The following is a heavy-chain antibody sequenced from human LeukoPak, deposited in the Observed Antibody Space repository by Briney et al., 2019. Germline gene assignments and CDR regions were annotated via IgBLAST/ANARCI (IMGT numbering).Heavy chain of an antibody. CDR2: IRFDGSNK. V-gene: IGHV3-30*02. D-gene: IGHD2-2*01. Sequence: GGSLRLSCAVFGFTFTSYGMHWVRQAPDKGLEWVAFIRFDGSNKYYADSVKGRFTISRDNSKNTLYLEINSLRAEDTAVYYCAKDRAPLCSSTTCYFFDYWGQGTLVTVSS. CDR1: GFTFTSYG. CDR3: AKDRAPLCSSTTCYFFDY. J-gene: IGHJ4*02.